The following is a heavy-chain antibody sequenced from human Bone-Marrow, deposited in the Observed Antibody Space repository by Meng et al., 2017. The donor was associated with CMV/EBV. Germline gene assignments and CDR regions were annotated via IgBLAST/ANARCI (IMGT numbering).Heavy chain of an antibody. J-gene: IGHJ4*02. Sequence: SETLSLTCTVSGYSISSTYYWGWIRQPPGKGLEWIGNIYHSGSTYYNPSLKSRVTISLDTSKNQFSLKLSSVTAADTAVYYCARDRQPVRYFDYWGQGTLVTVSS. V-gene: IGHV4-38-2*02. CDR3: ARDRQPVRYFDY. CDR2: IYHSGST. D-gene: IGHD3-10*01. CDR1: GYSISSTYY.